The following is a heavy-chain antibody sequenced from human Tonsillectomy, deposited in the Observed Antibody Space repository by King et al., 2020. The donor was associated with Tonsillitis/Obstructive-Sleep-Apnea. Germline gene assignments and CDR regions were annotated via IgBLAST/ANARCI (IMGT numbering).Heavy chain of an antibody. J-gene: IGHJ4*02. D-gene: IGHD3-16*02. V-gene: IGHV5-51*01. Sequence: VQLVQSGAEVKKPGESLKISCKGSGYSFTSYWIGWVRQMPGKGLEWMGIIYPEDSDTSYSPSFQGQVTISAAKSISTAYLQWSRLKASDTAMYYCARLSPFGGVIATSYFDYWGQGTLVTVSS. CDR1: GYSFTSYW. CDR3: ARLSPFGGVIATSYFDY. CDR2: IYPEDSDT.